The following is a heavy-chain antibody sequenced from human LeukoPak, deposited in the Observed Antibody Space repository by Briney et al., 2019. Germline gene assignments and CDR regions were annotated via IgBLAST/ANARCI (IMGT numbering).Heavy chain of an antibody. V-gene: IGHV5-51*01. CDR1: GYSFTSYW. CDR2: IYPGDSDT. CDR3: ARLYYDFWSGYIRGYFDY. J-gene: IGHJ4*02. Sequence: ESLKISCKGSGYSFTSYWIGWLRQMPGKGLEWMGIIYPGDSDTRYSPSFQGQVTISADKSISTAYLQWSSLKASDTAMYYCARLYYDFWSGYIRGYFDYWGQGTLVTVSS. D-gene: IGHD3-3*01.